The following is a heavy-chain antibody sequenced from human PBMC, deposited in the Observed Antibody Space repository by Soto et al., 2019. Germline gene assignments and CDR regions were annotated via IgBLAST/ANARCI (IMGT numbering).Heavy chain of an antibody. D-gene: IGHD3-10*01. CDR2: TYYRSKWYN. CDR3: ARGYGSGSPHPYYYYYGMDV. Sequence: QVQLQQSGPGLVKPSQTLSLTCAISGDSVSSNSAAWNWIRQSPSRGLEWLGRTYYRSKWYNDYAVSVKSRITINPDTSKNQFSLQLNSVTPEDTAVYYCARGYGSGSPHPYYYYYGMDVWGQGTTVTVSS. J-gene: IGHJ6*02. CDR1: GDSVSSNSAA. V-gene: IGHV6-1*01.